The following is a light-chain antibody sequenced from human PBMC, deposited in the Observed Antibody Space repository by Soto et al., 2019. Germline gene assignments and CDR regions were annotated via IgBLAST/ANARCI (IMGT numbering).Light chain of an antibody. J-gene: IGLJ2*01. Sequence: QSALTQPASVFGSPGQSITFSCTGTSSDVGGYNFVSWYQQHPGKAPKLMIYEVSSRPSGVSNRFSGSKSGNTASLTISGLQPEDEADYYCSSYTTSSTVVFGGGTKVTVL. CDR3: SSYTTSSTVV. CDR1: SSDVGGYNF. CDR2: EVS. V-gene: IGLV2-14*03.